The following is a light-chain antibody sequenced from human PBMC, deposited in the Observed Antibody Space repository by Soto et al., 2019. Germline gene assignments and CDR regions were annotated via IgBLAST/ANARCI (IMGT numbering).Light chain of an antibody. CDR2: DAS. Sequence: DIQMTQSPSTLSASVGDRVTITFRASQNVNKWLAWFQQKPGKVPKLLIFDASTLQTGVPSRFGGGGSGTEFTLTISGLQPDDFATYYCQQYNSYSPWTFGPGTKVDIK. V-gene: IGKV1-5*01. CDR1: QNVNKW. J-gene: IGKJ1*01. CDR3: QQYNSYSPWT.